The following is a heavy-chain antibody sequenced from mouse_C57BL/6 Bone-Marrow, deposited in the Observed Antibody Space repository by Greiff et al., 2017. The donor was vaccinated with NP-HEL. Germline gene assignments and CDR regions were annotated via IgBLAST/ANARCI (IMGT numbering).Heavy chain of an antibody. Sequence: QVQLQQSGAELAKPGASVKLSCKASGYTFPSYWMNWVKQRPGQGLEWIGYINPSSGYTKYNQKFKDKATLTADKSSGTAYMQLSSLTDEDSAVYYCARWTTVVPYAMDYWGQGTSVTVSS. V-gene: IGHV1-7*01. D-gene: IGHD1-1*01. CDR2: INPSSGYT. J-gene: IGHJ4*01. CDR3: ARWTTVVPYAMDY. CDR1: GYTFPSYW.